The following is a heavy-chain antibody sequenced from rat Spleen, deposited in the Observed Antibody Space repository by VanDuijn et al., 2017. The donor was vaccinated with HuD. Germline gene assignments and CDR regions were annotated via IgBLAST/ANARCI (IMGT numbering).Heavy chain of an antibody. CDR1: GFTFTDYY. J-gene: IGHJ2*01. V-gene: IGHV5-20*01. Sequence: EVQLVESGGGLVQPGRSMKLSCAASGFTFTDYYMAWVRQAPTKGLEWVASISYDGGTTYYRDSVKGRFTIFRDNAESTLYLQLNSLRSEDTATYYCTREFFYTGDYWGQGVMVTVSS. D-gene: IGHD1-3*01. CDR2: ISYDGGTT. CDR3: TREFFYTGDY.